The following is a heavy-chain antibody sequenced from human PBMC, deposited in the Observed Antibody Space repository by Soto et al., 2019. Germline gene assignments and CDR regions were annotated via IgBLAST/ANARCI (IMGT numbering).Heavy chain of an antibody. CDR2: ISGSGSDT. CDR1: GFTFSTYA. V-gene: IGHV3-23*01. CDR3: AHPRGYGVFDAYDF. D-gene: IGHD4-17*01. J-gene: IGHJ3*01. Sequence: GGSLRLSCSASGFTFSTYAMSLVLQAPGKGLEWVSAISGSGSDTYHADSVKGRFTISRDNSISTLYLQMNSLRTEDTAVYYCAHPRGYGVFDAYDFWGQGAMVTVSS.